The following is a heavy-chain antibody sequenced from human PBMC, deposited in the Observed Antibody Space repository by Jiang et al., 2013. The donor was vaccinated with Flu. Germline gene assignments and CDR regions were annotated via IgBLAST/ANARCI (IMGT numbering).Heavy chain of an antibody. V-gene: IGHV3-30-3*01. Sequence: EWVAVISYDGSNKYYADSVKGRFTISRDNSKNTLYLQMNSLRAEDTAVYYCARGKPFRYDFWSGYAPFGLHYWGQGTLVTVSS. J-gene: IGHJ4*02. CDR2: ISYDGSNK. D-gene: IGHD3-3*01. CDR3: ARGKPFRYDFWSGYAPFGLHY.